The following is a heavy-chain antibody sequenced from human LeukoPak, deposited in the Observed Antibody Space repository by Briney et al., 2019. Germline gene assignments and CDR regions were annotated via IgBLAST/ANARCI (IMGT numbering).Heavy chain of an antibody. CDR3: ASSRDSSSFGWFDP. Sequence: SVKVSCKASGGTFSSYAISWVRQAPGQGLEWMGRIIPIFGTANYAQKFQGRVTITTDESTSTAYMELSSLRSEDTAVYYCASSRDSSSFGWFDPWGQGTLVTVSS. J-gene: IGHJ5*02. V-gene: IGHV1-69*05. CDR2: IIPIFGTA. CDR1: GGTFSSYA. D-gene: IGHD6-6*01.